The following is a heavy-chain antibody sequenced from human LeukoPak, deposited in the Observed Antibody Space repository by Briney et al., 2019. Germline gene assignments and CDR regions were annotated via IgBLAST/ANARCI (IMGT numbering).Heavy chain of an antibody. CDR3: ARQPAGYSYGAGAFDI. J-gene: IGHJ3*02. Sequence: GGSLRLSCTTSGFGSKNYAMSWVRLAPGKGLEWVSSISATGVNTYYADSVKGRFTISRDNSKNTLYLQMNSLRAEDTAVYYCARQPAGYSYGAGAFDIWGQGTMVTVSS. D-gene: IGHD5-18*01. CDR1: GFGSKNYA. V-gene: IGHV3-23*01. CDR2: ISATGVNT.